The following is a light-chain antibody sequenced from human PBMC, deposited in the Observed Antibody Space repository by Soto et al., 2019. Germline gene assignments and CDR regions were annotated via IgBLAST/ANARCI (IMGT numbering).Light chain of an antibody. CDR2: EVT. Sequence: QSALTQPASVSGSPGQSITISCTGTTSDVGTYNLVSWYQQYPGKAPQVVISEVTKRPSGVSDRFSGSESGNMASLTISGLQAEDEADYYCRSYAGTGTWIFGGGTKLTVL. V-gene: IGLV2-23*02. J-gene: IGLJ2*01. CDR1: TSDVGTYNL. CDR3: RSYAGTGTWI.